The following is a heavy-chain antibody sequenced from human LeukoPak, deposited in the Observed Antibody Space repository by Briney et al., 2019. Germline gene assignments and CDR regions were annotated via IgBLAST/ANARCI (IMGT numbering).Heavy chain of an antibody. CDR1: GGSISSSNW. J-gene: IGHJ4*02. CDR3: ARAVYYYGSGNYYPSAYYFDF. D-gene: IGHD3-10*01. V-gene: IGHV4-4*02. CDR2: IYHCGST. Sequence: SGTLSLTCAVSGGSISSSNWWSWVRQPPGKGLEWIGEIYHCGSTNYNPSLKSRVTISVDKSKNQFSLNLTSVTAADTAVYYCARAVYYYGSGNYYPSAYYFDFWGQGTLVTVSS.